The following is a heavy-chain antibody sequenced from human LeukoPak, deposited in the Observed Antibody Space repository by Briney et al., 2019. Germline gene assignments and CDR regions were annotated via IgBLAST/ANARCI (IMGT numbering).Heavy chain of an antibody. CDR2: INHSGST. J-gene: IGHJ4*02. CDR1: GGSFSGYY. CDR3: ARGYCSGGSCVTLDY. V-gene: IGHV4-34*01. Sequence: SETLSLTCAVYGGSFSGYYWSWIRQPPGKGLEWIGEINHSGSTNYNPSPKSRVTISVDTSKNQFSLKLSSVTAADTAVYYCARGYCSGGSCVTLDYWGQGTLVTVSS. D-gene: IGHD2-15*01.